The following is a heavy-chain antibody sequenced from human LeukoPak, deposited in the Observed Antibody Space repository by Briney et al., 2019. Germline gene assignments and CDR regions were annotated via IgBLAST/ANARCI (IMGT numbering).Heavy chain of an antibody. CDR1: GFTFSSYR. V-gene: IGHV3-21*01. CDR3: ARSFLSIAAAATDY. Sequence: PGGSLRLSCAASGFTFSSYRMNWVRQAPGKGLEWVSSISSSSSYIYYADSVKGRFTISRDNAKNSLYLQMNSLRAEDTAVYYCARSFLSIAAAATDYWGQGTLVTVSS. D-gene: IGHD6-13*01. CDR2: ISSSSSYI. J-gene: IGHJ4*02.